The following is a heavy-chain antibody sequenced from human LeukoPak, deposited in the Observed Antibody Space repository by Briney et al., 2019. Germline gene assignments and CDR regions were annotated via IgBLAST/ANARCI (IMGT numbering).Heavy chain of an antibody. CDR3: ARGPTTVTLFDY. CDR1: GGSISSYY. D-gene: IGHD4-17*01. Sequence: SETLSLTCTVSGGSISSYYWSWIRQPPGKGLEWIGYIYYSGSTNYNPSLKSRVTISVDTSKNQFSLKLSSVTAADTAVYYCARGPTTVTLFDYWGQGTLVTVSS. CDR2: IYYSGST. J-gene: IGHJ4*02. V-gene: IGHV4-59*01.